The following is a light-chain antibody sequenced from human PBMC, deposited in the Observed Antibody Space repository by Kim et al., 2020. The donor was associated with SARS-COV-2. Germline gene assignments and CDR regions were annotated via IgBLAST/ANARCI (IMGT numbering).Light chain of an antibody. Sequence: SSELTQDPAVSVALGQTVRITCQGDSLRSYYASWYQQKPGQAPVVVIYGKNNRPSGIPDRFSGSSSGNTASLTITGAQAEDEADYYCNSRDSHNLLYVFG. CDR3: NSRDSHNLLYV. CDR1: SLRSYY. CDR2: GKN. J-gene: IGLJ1*01. V-gene: IGLV3-19*01.